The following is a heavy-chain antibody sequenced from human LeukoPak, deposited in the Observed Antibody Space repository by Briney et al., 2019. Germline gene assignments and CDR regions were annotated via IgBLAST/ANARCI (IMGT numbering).Heavy chain of an antibody. CDR3: ARGQWFRAF. CDR2: IHYSGSA. D-gene: IGHD3-10*01. V-gene: IGHV4-34*01. CDR1: GGSFSGYY. Sequence: PSETLSLTCAVYGGSFSGYYWTWIRQPPGKGLEWIGEIHYSGSATYNPSLKSRVTISVDTSKNQFSLKMNSVTAADTAVYYCARGQWFRAFWSRGTPVSVSS. J-gene: IGHJ4*02.